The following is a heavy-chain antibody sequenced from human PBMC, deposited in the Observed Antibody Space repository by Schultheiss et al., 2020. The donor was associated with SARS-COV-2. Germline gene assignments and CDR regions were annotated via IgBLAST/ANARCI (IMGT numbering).Heavy chain of an antibody. Sequence: GGSLRLSCAASGFTVSSNYMSWVRQAPGKGLEWVAVISYDGSNKYYADSVKGRFTISRDNSKNTLYLQMNSLRAEDTAVYYCAKDCQYYDFWSGYRNYYYYYMDVWGKGTTVTVSS. CDR2: ISYDGSNK. V-gene: IGHV3-30*18. CDR3: AKDCQYYDFWSGYRNYYYYYMDV. D-gene: IGHD3-3*01. CDR1: GFTVSSNY. J-gene: IGHJ6*03.